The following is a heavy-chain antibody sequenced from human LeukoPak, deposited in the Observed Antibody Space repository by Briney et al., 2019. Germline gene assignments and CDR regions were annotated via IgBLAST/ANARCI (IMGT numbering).Heavy chain of an antibody. V-gene: IGHV3-21*01. CDR2: ISSSGSYI. D-gene: IGHD2-15*01. Sequence: GGSLRLSCAASGFTFNNYNMKWVRQAPGKGLEWVSSISSSGSYIYYADSVKGRFTISRDNAKNSLYLQMNSLRAEDTAVYYCARVLSVAATRSLPYYYYYGMDVWGQGTTVTVSS. J-gene: IGHJ6*02. CDR3: ARVLSVAATRSLPYYYYYGMDV. CDR1: GFTFNNYN.